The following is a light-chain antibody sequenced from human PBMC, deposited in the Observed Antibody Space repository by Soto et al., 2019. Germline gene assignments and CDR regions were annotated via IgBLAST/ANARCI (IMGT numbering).Light chain of an antibody. CDR3: QRYGGSPLYT. Sequence: EIVLTQSPGTLSLSPGERATLSCRASQNVSSSYLGWYQQKPGQAPRLLIYGASSRATGIPDRFSGSGSGTDFTLTISRLEPEDFAVYYCQRYGGSPLYTFGQGTKLEIK. J-gene: IGKJ2*01. V-gene: IGKV3-20*01. CDR1: QNVSSSY. CDR2: GAS.